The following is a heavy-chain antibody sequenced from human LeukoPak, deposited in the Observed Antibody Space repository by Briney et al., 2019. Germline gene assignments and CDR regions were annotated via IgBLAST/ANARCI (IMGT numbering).Heavy chain of an antibody. CDR2: VYYSGNT. CDR1: GGSISSYY. V-gene: IGHV4-59*06. Sequence: SETLSLTCTVSGGSISSYYWSWVRQPPGQGLEWIGHVYYSGNTHFNPSLESRLTMSVDTSENQFSLNLSSVTAADTAVYYCARLGAAYALDIWGQGTVVTVSS. CDR3: ARLGAAYALDI. D-gene: IGHD1-26*01. J-gene: IGHJ3*02.